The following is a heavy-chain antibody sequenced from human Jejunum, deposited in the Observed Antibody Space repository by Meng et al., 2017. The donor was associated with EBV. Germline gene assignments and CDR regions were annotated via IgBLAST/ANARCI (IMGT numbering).Heavy chain of an antibody. V-gene: IGHV1-2*06. J-gene: IGHJ2*01. CDR2: INPNSGGE. CDR1: ENPFAGYY. D-gene: IGHD3-16*01. CDR3: EREGLVGDLRYFDL. Sequence: QRHLEQSGAVVEKPGDPVTGACKASENPFAGYYMHWVRQGPGQGREWMGRINPNSGGENYAKKFQGRDTMIRATSISTAYMELSRLRSDDTAVYYCEREGLVGDLRYFDLWGRGTLVTVSS.